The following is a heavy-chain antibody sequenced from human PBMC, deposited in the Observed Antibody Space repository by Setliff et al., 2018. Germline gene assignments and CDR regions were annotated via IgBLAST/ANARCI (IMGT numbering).Heavy chain of an antibody. D-gene: IGHD3-10*01. Sequence: PGGSLRLSCAASGFTFSSYSMNWVRQAPGKGLEWVSYISSSSITIYYADSVKGRFTISRDNAKNSLYLQMNSLRAEDTAVYYCARDHVYGSQYYYYYYGMDVWGQGTTVTVSS. CDR3: ARDHVYGSQYYYYYYGMDV. CDR2: ISSSSITI. V-gene: IGHV3-48*01. J-gene: IGHJ6*02. CDR1: GFTFSSYS.